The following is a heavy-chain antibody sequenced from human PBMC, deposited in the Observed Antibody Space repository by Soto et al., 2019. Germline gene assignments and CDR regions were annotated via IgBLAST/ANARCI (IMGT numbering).Heavy chain of an antibody. CDR1: GASISSHY. V-gene: IGHV4-59*08. CDR3: AGGGSIVVATRRLMDV. CDR2: INYNGNT. J-gene: IGHJ6*03. Sequence: QVQLQESGPGLVKPSETLSLTCTVSGASISSHYWSWIRQAPGKGLEWIANINYNGNTNYNPSLKSRVTISVDTSKNQFSPTVISVTAADTAVYYCAGGGSIVVATRRLMDVWGRGTTVTVSS. D-gene: IGHD3-22*01.